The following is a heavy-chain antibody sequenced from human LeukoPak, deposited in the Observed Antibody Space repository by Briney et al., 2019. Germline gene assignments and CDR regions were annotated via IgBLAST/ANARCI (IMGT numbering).Heavy chain of an antibody. CDR1: GFTFSSYS. J-gene: IGHJ3*02. V-gene: IGHV3-21*01. CDR3: ARELLLWFGEGAAFDI. Sequence: GGSLRLSCAASGFTFSSYSMNWVRQAPGKGLEWVPSISSSSSYIYYADSVKGRFTISRDNAKNSLYLQMNSLRAEDTAVYYCARELLLWFGEGAAFDIWGQGTMVTVSS. CDR2: ISSSSSYI. D-gene: IGHD3-10*01.